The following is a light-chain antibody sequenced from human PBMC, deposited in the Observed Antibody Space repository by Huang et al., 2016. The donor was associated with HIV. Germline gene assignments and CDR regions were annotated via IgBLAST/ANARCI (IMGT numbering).Light chain of an antibody. V-gene: IGKV2-30*01. CDR3: MQGTHWPGT. CDR1: QSLVSSDGNTY. J-gene: IGKJ1*01. Sequence: DVVMTQLPLSLPVALGQPAPIFCKSSQSLVSSDGNTYLNWFQQRPGQPPRRLIYQVSNRDTGVPNRFSGSGSGTHFALRINRVEAEDVAIYYCMQGTHWPGTFGQGTKMEI. CDR2: QVS.